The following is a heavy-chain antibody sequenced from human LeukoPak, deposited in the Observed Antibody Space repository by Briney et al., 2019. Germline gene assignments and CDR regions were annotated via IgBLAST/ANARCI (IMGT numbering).Heavy chain of an antibody. V-gene: IGHV4-59*12. J-gene: IGHJ4*02. CDR1: GDSISSYY. CDR2: IYYSGST. CDR3: ARFELNDSSGYYIVV. Sequence: SETLSLTCTVSGDSISSYYWSWIRQPPGKGLEWIGYIYYSGSTNYNPSLKSRVTISVDKSKNQFSLKVSSMTAADTAVYYCARFELNDSSGYYIVVWGQGTLVTVSS. D-gene: IGHD3-22*01.